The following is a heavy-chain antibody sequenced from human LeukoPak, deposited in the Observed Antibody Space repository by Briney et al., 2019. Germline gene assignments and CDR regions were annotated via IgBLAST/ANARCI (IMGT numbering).Heavy chain of an antibody. CDR3: AKDQRGYDKPADC. D-gene: IGHD3-22*01. CDR2: ISGSGYGT. CDR1: GFTFSSHA. J-gene: IGHJ4*02. V-gene: IGHV3-23*01. Sequence: PGGSLRLSCAASGFTFSSHAMSWVRQAPGKGLEWGSGISGSGYGTYYADSVKGRFTISRDNSQNTLYLQMNSLRAEDTAVYDCAKDQRGYDKPADCWGQGTLVTVSS.